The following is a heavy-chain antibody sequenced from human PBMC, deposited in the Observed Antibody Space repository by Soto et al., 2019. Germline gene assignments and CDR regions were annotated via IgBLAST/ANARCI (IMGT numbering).Heavy chain of an antibody. D-gene: IGHD4-17*01. Sequence: PGESLKISCQVSGYTFTIYWIGWVRQMPGKGLEWMGIIYPSDSDTRYSPSFQGQVTISAVQSINTAYLQWDSLKASDTAIYYCARPANTVADHFDLWGQGTPVTVSS. V-gene: IGHV5-51*01. J-gene: IGHJ4*02. CDR2: IYPSDSDT. CDR1: GYTFTIYW. CDR3: ARPANTVADHFDL.